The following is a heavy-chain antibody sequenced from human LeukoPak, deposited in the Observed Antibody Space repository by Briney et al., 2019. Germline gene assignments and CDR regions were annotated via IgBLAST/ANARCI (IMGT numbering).Heavy chain of an antibody. CDR2: ISSSGGST. J-gene: IGHJ4*02. CDR1: GFTFSSYG. CDR3: VKLEYYFDSTGFLDN. D-gene: IGHD3-22*01. Sequence: GGTLRLSCAASGFTFSSYGMSWVRQAPGKGLEWVSAISSSGGSTYYADSVKGRFTISRDNGKNSVNLEMNSLRAEDTALYYCVKLEYYFDSTGFLDNWGQGTLVTVSS. V-gene: IGHV3-23*01.